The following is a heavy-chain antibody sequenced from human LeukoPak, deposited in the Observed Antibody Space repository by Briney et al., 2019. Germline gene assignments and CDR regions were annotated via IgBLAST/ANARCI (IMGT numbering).Heavy chain of an antibody. J-gene: IGHJ4*02. CDR2: INVYNGNT. CDR1: GYTFTSYG. CDR3: ARAIRDYYDRSGKNGQVPADY. Sequence: ASVKVSCKASGYTFTSYGISWVRQAPGQGLEWMGWINVYNGNTNYEQKLQRRVTMTTDTSTSTAYMELRSLRSDDTAVYYCARAIRDYYDRSGKNGQVPADYWGQGTLVTVSS. V-gene: IGHV1-18*01. D-gene: IGHD3-22*01.